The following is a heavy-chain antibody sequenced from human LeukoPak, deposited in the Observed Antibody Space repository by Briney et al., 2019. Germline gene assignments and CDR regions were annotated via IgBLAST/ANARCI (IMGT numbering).Heavy chain of an antibody. CDR3: ARDGGYSSSSGGFDY. D-gene: IGHD6-6*01. V-gene: IGHV1-69*01. CDR1: GGTFSSYA. J-gene: IGHJ4*02. CDR2: IIPIFGTA. Sequence: ASVKVSCKASGGTFSSYAISWVRQAPGQGLEWMGGIIPIFGTANYAQKLQGRVTITADESTSTAYMELSSLRSEDTAVYYCARDGGYSSSSGGFDYWGQGTLVTVSS.